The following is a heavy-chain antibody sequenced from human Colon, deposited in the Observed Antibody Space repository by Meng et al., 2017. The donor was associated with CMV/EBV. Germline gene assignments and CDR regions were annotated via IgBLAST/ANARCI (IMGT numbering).Heavy chain of an antibody. CDR1: GFPCSDYY. CDR2: ISGSGSTI. CDR3: ARVSYSSIGF. V-gene: IGHV3-11*01. Sequence: LSCAASGFPCSDYYLSWIRQAPGKGLEWISYISGSGSTIYHADSVKGRFTISRDNAKNSLYLQMNSLRAEDTAVYYCARVSYSSIGFWGQGTLVTVSS. D-gene: IGHD6-13*01. J-gene: IGHJ4*02.